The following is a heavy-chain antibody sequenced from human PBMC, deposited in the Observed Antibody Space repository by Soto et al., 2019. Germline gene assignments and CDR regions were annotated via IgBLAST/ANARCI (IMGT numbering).Heavy chain of an antibody. D-gene: IGHD4-4*01. Sequence: QVQLVQSGAEVKKPGASVKVSCKASGYTFTSYYMHWVRQAPGQGLEWMGIINPSGGSTNNAQKFQGRVTMTRDTSTSTVYMELSSLRSEDTAVYYCMLTTDYYFDYWGQGTLVTVSS. J-gene: IGHJ4*02. CDR1: GYTFTSYY. CDR2: INPSGGST. CDR3: MLTTDYYFDY. V-gene: IGHV1-46*01.